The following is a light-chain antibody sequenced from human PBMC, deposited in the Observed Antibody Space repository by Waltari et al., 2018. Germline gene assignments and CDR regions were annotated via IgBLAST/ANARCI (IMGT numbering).Light chain of an antibody. CDR2: EVN. CDR3: SAHGGSDRFYV. Sequence: QSALTQPPSASGSPGQSVAISCTRTSSDIGRYALVSWYQQHPGKAPKLMISEVNKRPSGVPDRFSGAKSGNTASLTVSGLQAEDEADYYCSAHGGSDRFYVFGTGTKVTVL. J-gene: IGLJ1*01. V-gene: IGLV2-8*01. CDR1: SSDIGRYAL.